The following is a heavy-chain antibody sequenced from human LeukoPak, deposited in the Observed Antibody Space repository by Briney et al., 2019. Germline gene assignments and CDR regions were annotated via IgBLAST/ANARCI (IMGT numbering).Heavy chain of an antibody. CDR1: GFTLSSYG. CDR2: ISGSGGST. V-gene: IGHV3-23*01. D-gene: IGHD3-22*01. Sequence: GSLRLSCAASGFTLSSYGMSWVRQAPGKGLEWVSAISGSGGSTYYADSVKGRFTISRDNSKNTLYLQMNSLRAEDTAVYYCAKARVPPTYYYDSSGQYYFDYWGQGTLVTVSS. J-gene: IGHJ4*02. CDR3: AKARVPPTYYYDSSGQYYFDY.